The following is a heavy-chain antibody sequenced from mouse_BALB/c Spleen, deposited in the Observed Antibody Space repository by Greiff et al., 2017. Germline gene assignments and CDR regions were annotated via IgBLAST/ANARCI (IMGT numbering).Heavy chain of an antibody. CDR3: GITTVDYAMDY. Sequence: VQLQQSGTVLARPGASVKMSCKASGYSFTSYWMHWVKQRPGQGLEWIGAIYPGNSDTSYNQKFKGKAKLTAVTSASTAYMELSSLTNEDSAVYYCGITTVDYAMDYWGQGTSVTVSS. J-gene: IGHJ4*01. D-gene: IGHD1-1*01. CDR1: GYSFTSYW. CDR2: IYPGNSDT. V-gene: IGHV1-5*01.